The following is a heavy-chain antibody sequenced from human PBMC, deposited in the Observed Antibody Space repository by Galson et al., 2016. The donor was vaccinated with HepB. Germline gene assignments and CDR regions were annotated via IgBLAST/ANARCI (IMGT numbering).Heavy chain of an antibody. D-gene: IGHD5-24*01. CDR1: GFDFSIYG. CDR3: AREIKGRWYHFDH. Sequence: SLRLSCAASGFDFSIYGMNWVRQAPGKGLEWVAVIWFDGSNEDYLDSVKGRFTISRDNSQKTLYLQMNSLRAEDPAVYYCAREIKGRWYHFDHWGQGALVTVSS. J-gene: IGHJ4*02. CDR2: IWFDGSNE. V-gene: IGHV3-33*01.